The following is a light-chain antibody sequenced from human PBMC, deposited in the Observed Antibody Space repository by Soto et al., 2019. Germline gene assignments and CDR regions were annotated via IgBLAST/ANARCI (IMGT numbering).Light chain of an antibody. CDR1: QSISSW. V-gene: IGKV1-5*03. J-gene: IGKJ1*01. CDR2: KAS. CDR3: QQYNSFPT. Sequence: DIQMTQSPSTLSASVGDRVTITCRASQSISSWLAWYQKKPGKAPKLLIYKASSLESGVPSRFSGSGSGTEFTLTISSLQTYDFATYFCQQYNSFPTFGQGTKVEIK.